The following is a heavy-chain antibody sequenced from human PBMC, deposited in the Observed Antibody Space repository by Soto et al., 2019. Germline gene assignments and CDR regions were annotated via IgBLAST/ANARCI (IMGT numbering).Heavy chain of an antibody. Sequence: QVQLVESGGGVVQPGRSLRLSCAASGFTFSSYGMHWVRQAPGKGLEWVAVISYDGSNKYYADSVKGRFTISRDNSKNPLYLQMNSLRAEDTAVYYCAHDRPWYCTLGAYWGQGTLVTVSS. CDR2: ISYDGSNK. CDR1: GFTFSSYG. CDR3: AHDRPWYCTLGAY. J-gene: IGHJ4*02. V-gene: IGHV3-30*18. D-gene: IGHD2-8*01.